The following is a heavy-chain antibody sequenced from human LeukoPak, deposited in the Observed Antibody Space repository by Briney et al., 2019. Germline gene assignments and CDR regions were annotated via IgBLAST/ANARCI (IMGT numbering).Heavy chain of an antibody. Sequence: SETLSLTCAVYGGSFSGYYWSWIRQPPGKGLEWIGEINHSGSTNYNPSLKSRVTISVDTSKNQFSLKLSSVTAADTAVYYCARFGSVRFLEWLSSNNWFDPWGQGTLVTVSS. CDR3: ARFGSVRFLEWLSSNNWFDP. CDR2: INHSGST. CDR1: GGSFSGYY. D-gene: IGHD3-3*01. J-gene: IGHJ5*02. V-gene: IGHV4-34*01.